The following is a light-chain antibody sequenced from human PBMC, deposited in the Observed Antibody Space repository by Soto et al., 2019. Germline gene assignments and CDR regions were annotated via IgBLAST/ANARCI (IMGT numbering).Light chain of an antibody. CDR1: SSNIGDNY. CDR3: GTWDSSLSGGV. CDR2: DSD. J-gene: IGLJ7*01. V-gene: IGLV1-51*01. Sequence: QSVLTQPPSVSAAPGQKVTISCSGSSSNIGDNYVSWYQQVPGTAPKLLIYDSDKRPSGIPDRFSGSKSGTSATLGITGLQTGDEADYYCGTWDSSLSGGVFGGGTQLTVL.